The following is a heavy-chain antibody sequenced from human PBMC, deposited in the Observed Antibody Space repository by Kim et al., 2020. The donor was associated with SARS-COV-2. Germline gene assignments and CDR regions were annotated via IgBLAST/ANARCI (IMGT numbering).Heavy chain of an antibody. CDR2: INEDGSEK. CDR3: ARDRGHRTSGAWYTVFDY. J-gene: IGHJ4*02. D-gene: IGHD2-21*01. V-gene: IGHV3-7*01. Sequence: GGSLRLSCEASGFTFSNHWMAWVRQGPGKGLEWVAQINEDGSEKYYVDSVKGRFTMSRDNAENSLYLEMNSLSAEDTALYYCARDRGHRTSGAWYTVFDYWGQGTLVTVSS. CDR1: GFTFSNHW.